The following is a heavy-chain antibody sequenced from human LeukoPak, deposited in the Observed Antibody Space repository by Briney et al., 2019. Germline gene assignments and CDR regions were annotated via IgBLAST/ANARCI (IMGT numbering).Heavy chain of an antibody. J-gene: IGHJ5*02. D-gene: IGHD1-1*01. CDR2: MNPNSGNT. CDR3: ARRKGTTGTTLFVP. Sequence: GASVKVSCKASGYTFTSYDINWVRQATGQGLEWMGWMNPNSGNTGYAQKFQGRVTMTRNTSISTAYMELSSLRSEDTAVYYYARRKGTTGTTLFVPWGQGTLVTVSS. CDR1: GYTFTSYD. V-gene: IGHV1-8*01.